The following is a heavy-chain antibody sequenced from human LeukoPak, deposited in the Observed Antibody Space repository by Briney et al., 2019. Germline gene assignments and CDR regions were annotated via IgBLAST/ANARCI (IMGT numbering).Heavy chain of an antibody. CDR3: ARDSRQQLPH. Sequence: QPGGSLRLSCAASGFPFSNHAMNWIRQAPGEGLEWLSYISSSSSVIYYAESVKGRFTISRDNAKNSLYLQMSSLRAEDTAVYYCARDSRQQLPHWGQGTLVTVSS. D-gene: IGHD6-13*01. V-gene: IGHV3-48*01. J-gene: IGHJ4*02. CDR2: ISSSSSVI. CDR1: GFPFSNHA.